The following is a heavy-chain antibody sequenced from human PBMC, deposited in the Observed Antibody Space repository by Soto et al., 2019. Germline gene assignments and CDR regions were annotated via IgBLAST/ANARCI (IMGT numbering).Heavy chain of an antibody. CDR2: IWYDGSNK. Sequence: GGSLRLSCAASGFTFSSYGMHWVRQAPGKGLEWVAVIWYDGSNKYYADSVKGRFTISRDNSKNTLYLQMNSLRAEDTAVYYCVRMSSSWYYFDYWGQGTLVTVSS. J-gene: IGHJ4*02. CDR1: GFTFSSYG. CDR3: VRMSSSWYYFDY. D-gene: IGHD6-13*01. V-gene: IGHV3-33*01.